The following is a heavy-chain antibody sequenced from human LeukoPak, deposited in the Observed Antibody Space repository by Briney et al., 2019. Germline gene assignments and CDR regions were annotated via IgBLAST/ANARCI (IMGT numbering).Heavy chain of an antibody. V-gene: IGHV3-30*03. Sequence: GRSLRLSCAASGFTFSSYGMHWVRQAPGKGLEWVAVISYDGSNKYYADSVKGRFTISRDNSKNTLYLQMNSLRAEDTAVYSCARGGSYYGYWGQGTLVTVSS. D-gene: IGHD1-26*01. CDR3: ARGGSYYGY. CDR2: ISYDGSNK. CDR1: GFTFSSYG. J-gene: IGHJ4*02.